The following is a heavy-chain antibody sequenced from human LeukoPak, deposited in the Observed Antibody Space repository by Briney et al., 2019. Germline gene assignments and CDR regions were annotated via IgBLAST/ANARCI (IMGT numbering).Heavy chain of an antibody. Sequence: PSETLSLTCTVSGGSISSGDYYWSWIRQPPGKGLEWIGYIYYSGSTYYNPSLKSRVTISVDTSKNQFSLKLSSVTAADTAVYYCARDPPNYGDHGWYFDLWGRGTLVTVSS. CDR3: ARDPPNYGDHGWYFDL. V-gene: IGHV4-30-4*08. D-gene: IGHD4-17*01. CDR2: IYYSGST. CDR1: GGSISSGDYY. J-gene: IGHJ2*01.